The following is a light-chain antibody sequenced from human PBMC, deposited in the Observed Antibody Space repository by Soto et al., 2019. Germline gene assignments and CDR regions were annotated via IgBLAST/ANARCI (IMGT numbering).Light chain of an antibody. CDR3: SSYTRTRNLL. Sequence: QSALTQPASVSGSPGQSITISCTGTSSDVGGYNYVSWYQQNPGKAPKLIIYEVSRRPSGVSSRFSGSKSGNTASLTISGLQAEDEADYYCSSYTRTRNLLFGGGTKVTVL. CDR1: SSDVGGYNY. V-gene: IGLV2-14*01. CDR2: EVS. J-gene: IGLJ2*01.